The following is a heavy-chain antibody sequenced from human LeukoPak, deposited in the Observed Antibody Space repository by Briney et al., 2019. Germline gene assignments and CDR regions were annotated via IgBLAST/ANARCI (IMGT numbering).Heavy chain of an antibody. D-gene: IGHD6-19*01. J-gene: IGHJ4*02. CDR2: MLYDGSTK. CDR3: VRGDSHKSDWYNN. CDR1: GFRFSSYA. V-gene: IGHV3-30-3*01. Sequence: PGRSLRLSCAASGFRFSSYAMHWVRQAPGKGLEWGAVMLYDGSTKYYADSVKGRFTISRDDSKNTLYLQMNSLRAEDTAVYYCVRGDSHKSDWYNNWGQGTLVTVSS.